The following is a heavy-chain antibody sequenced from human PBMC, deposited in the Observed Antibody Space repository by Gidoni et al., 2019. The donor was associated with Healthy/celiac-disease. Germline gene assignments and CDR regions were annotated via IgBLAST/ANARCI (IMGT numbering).Heavy chain of an antibody. CDR3: ARDPVKGYCSSTSCYRSNDAFDI. CDR2: ISSSSSYI. D-gene: IGHD2-2*01. CDR1: GFTFSSFS. J-gene: IGHJ3*02. V-gene: IGHV3-21*01. Sequence: EVQLVESGGGLVKPGGSLRLSCAASGFTFSSFSMHWVRQAPGKGLEWVSSISSSSSYIYYADSVKGRVTISRDNAKNSLYLQMNSLRAEDTAVYYCARDPVKGYCSSTSCYRSNDAFDIWGQGTMVTVSS.